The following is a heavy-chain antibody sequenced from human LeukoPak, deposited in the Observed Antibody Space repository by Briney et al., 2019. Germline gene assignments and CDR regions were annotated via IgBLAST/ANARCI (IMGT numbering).Heavy chain of an antibody. J-gene: IGHJ6*03. Sequence: PSETLSLTCAVYGGSFSGYYWNWIRQPPGKGLEWIGEINHSGSTNYNPSLKSRVTISVDTSKNQFSLKLSSVTAADTAVYYCARSFRQGWSEPAAPWYYYYYYYMDVWGKGTTVTISS. CDR1: GGSFSGYY. CDR3: ARSFRQGWSEPAAPWYYYYYYYMDV. D-gene: IGHD1-26*01. V-gene: IGHV4-34*01. CDR2: INHSGST.